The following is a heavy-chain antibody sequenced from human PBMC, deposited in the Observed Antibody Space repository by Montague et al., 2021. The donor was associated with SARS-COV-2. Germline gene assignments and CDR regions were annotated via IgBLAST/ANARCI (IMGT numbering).Heavy chain of an antibody. CDR3: ARDQNYGMDV. V-gene: IGHV3-23*01. CDR1: GFTFSTYG. J-gene: IGHJ6*02. Sequence: SLRLSCAASGFTFSTYGMYWVRQPPGKGLEWVSEIHGSGGGTYYADSVKGRFTISRDNSKNTLYLQMNSLRGEDTAVYYCARDQNYGMDVWGQGTTVIVSS. CDR2: IHGSGGGT.